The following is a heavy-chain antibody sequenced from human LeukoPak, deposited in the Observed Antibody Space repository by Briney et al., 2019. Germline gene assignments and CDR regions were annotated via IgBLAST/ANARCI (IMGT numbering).Heavy chain of an antibody. V-gene: IGHV1-69*05. D-gene: IGHD4-17*01. CDR3: ARSIFYGDYAPWYYFDY. J-gene: IGHJ4*01. CDR2: IIPIFGTA. CDR1: GGTFSSYA. Sequence: GASVKVSCKASGGTFSSYAISWVRQAPGQGLEWMGGIIPIFGTANYAQKFQGRVTITTDESTSTAYMELSSLRSEDTAVYYCARSIFYGDYAPWYYFDYWGHGTLVTVSS.